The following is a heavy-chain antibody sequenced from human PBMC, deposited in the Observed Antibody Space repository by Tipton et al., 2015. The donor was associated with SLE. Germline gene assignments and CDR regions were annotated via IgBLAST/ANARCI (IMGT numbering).Heavy chain of an antibody. J-gene: IGHJ4*02. V-gene: IGHV3-74*01. CDR2: INSDGSST. D-gene: IGHD4/OR15-4a*01. CDR1: GFTFSSYW. CDR3: ARESQDYGATYDY. Sequence: SLRLSCAASGFTFSSYWMHWVRQAPGKGLVWVSRINSDGSSTSYADSVKGRFTISRDNAKNTLYLQMNSLRAEDTAVYYCARESQDYGATYDYWGQGTLVTVSS.